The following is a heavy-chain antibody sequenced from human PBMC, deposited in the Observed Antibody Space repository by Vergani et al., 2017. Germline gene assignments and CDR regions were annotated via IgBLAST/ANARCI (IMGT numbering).Heavy chain of an antibody. D-gene: IGHD4-17*01. V-gene: IGHV1-2*02. CDR2: INPTSGGT. CDR1: GYTFTGYY. CDR3: ARGGYGFGHDAFDI. J-gene: IGHJ3*02. Sequence: QVQLVQSGAEVKKPGASVKVSCKASGYTFTGYYMHWVRQAPGQGLEWMGWINPTSGGTNYAQKFQGRVTMTRDTSISTAYMELSRLGSDDTAVYYCARGGYGFGHDAFDIWGQGTMVTVSS.